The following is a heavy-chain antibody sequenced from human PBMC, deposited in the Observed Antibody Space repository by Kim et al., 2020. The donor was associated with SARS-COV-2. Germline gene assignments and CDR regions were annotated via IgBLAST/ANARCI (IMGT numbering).Heavy chain of an antibody. CDR1: GFTFSDCP. D-gene: IGHD3-9*01. CDR2: ISESGTTP. V-gene: IGHV3-23*01. J-gene: IGHJ4*02. Sequence: GGSLRLSCAASGFTFSDCPMSWVRQAPGKGLEWVSGISESGTTPYYADSVRGRFTISRDNSKNTVYLQMNSLRVEDTAKYYCAKDGRLGSSYSFDYWGQGILVTVSS. CDR3: AKDGRLGSSYSFDY.